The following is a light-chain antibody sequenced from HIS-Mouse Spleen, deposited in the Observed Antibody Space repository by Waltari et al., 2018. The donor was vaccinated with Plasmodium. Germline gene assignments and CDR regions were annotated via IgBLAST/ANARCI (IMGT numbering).Light chain of an antibody. V-gene: IGKV3-20*01. J-gene: IGKJ2*01. CDR1: QSVSSSY. CDR2: GAS. CDR3: QQYGSSPPVGRA. Sequence: EIVLTQSPGTLSLSPGERATLSCRASQSVSSSYLAWYQQKPGQAPRLLIYGASSRATGIPDRFSGSGSGTDFTLTISRLEPEDFAVYDCQQYGSSPPVGRAFGQGTKLEIK.